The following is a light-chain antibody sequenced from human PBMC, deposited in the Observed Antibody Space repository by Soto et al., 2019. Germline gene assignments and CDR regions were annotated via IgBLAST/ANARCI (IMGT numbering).Light chain of an antibody. J-gene: IGKJ5*01. CDR3: HHYDSFPIP. Sequence: ELVLTQSPGTLSLSPEERATRSSRASQSVSSSYLAWYQQKPGQPPRLLIYGASSRATGIPGRFSGSGCGTDFTITISRLEPEDFAVFYCHHYDSFPIPFGQGTRLEI. CDR2: GAS. CDR1: QSVSSSY. V-gene: IGKV3-20*01.